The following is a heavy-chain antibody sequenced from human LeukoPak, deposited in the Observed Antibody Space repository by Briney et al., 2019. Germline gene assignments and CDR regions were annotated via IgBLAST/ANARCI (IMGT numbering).Heavy chain of an antibody. CDR1: GDSVSSSNYY. CDR2: IYYGGNT. Sequence: SSETLSLTCAVSGDSVSSSNYYWSWIRQPPGKGLEWIGYIYYGGNTNYNPSLQSRVTISVDTSKNQFSLKLSSVTAADTAVYYSARDLRFLEWAFDIWGQGTMVTVSS. D-gene: IGHD3-3*01. J-gene: IGHJ3*02. V-gene: IGHV4-61*01. CDR3: ARDLRFLEWAFDI.